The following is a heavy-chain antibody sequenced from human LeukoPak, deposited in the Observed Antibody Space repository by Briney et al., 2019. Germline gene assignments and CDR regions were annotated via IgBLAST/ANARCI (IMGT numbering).Heavy chain of an antibody. CDR3: ATGVPVVTIFRY. CDR2: INSDGSST. Sequence: GGSLSLPCVASGFTFSTYWMHWVSQAPGTGLVWVSLINSDGSSTNYADSVKGRFTISRDNAKNTLYLQMNSLRAEDTAVYYCATGVPVVTIFRYWPQGTLVTVSS. CDR1: GFTFSTYW. D-gene: IGHD3-22*01. J-gene: IGHJ4*02. V-gene: IGHV3-74*01.